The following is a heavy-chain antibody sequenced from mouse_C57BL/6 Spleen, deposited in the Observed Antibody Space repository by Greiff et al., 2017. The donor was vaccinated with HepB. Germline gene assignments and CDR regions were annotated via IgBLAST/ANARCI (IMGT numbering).Heavy chain of an antibody. CDR1: GYTFTDYY. V-gene: IGHV1-26*01. Sequence: EVQLQQSGPGLVKPGASVKISCKASGYTFTDYYMNWVKQSHGKSLEWIGDINPNNGGTSYNQKFKGKATLTVDKSSSTAYMELRSLTSEDSAVYYCAIYYYGSSSRYYAMDYWGQGTSVTVSS. J-gene: IGHJ4*01. CDR3: AIYYYGSSSRYYAMDY. CDR2: INPNNGGT. D-gene: IGHD1-1*01.